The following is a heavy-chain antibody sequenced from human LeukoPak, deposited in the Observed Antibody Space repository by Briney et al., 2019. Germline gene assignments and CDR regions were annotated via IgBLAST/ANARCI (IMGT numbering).Heavy chain of an antibody. Sequence: GGSLRLSCAASGFSFGSYGLSWVRQAPGKGLQWISYISGYSGPAYYADSVEGRFTISRDNAKNSVFLQMNSLRAEDTAVYYCARAPYSSGWYRSWYFDLWGRGTLVTVSS. V-gene: IGHV3-48*04. CDR3: ARAPYSSGWYRSWYFDL. CDR2: ISGYSGPA. J-gene: IGHJ2*01. D-gene: IGHD6-19*01. CDR1: GFSFGSYG.